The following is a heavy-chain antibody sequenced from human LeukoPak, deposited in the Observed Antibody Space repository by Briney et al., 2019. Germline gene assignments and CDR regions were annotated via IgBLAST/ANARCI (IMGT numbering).Heavy chain of an antibody. D-gene: IGHD6-19*01. CDR1: GFTFDDYA. CDR2: ISWNSGSI. CDR3: AKDKGAVAGAFDY. V-gene: IGHV3-9*03. Sequence: GGSLRLSCAASGFTFDDYAMRWVRQAPGKGLEWVSGISWNSGSIGYADSVKGRFTISRDNAKNSLYLQMNSLRAEDMALYYCAKDKGAVAGAFDYWGQGTLVTVSS. J-gene: IGHJ4*02.